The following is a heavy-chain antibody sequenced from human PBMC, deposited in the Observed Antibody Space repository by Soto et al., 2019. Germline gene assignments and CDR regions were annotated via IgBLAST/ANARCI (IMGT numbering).Heavy chain of an antibody. D-gene: IGHD1-1*01. Sequence: QVQLVQSGAEVKKPGASVKVSCKASGYTFTGYYMHWVRQAPGQGLEWMGWINPNSGGTNYAQKCQGWVTMTRDTSISAAYMELSRLRSDDTAVYYCAREELERPNWFDPWGEGTLVTVSS. CDR3: AREELERPNWFDP. J-gene: IGHJ5*02. CDR1: GYTFTGYY. CDR2: INPNSGGT. V-gene: IGHV1-2*04.